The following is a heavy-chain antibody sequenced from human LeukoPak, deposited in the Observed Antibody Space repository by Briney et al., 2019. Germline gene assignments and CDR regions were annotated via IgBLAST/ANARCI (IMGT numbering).Heavy chain of an antibody. CDR3: ARSHSPGYYDILTGYYNVFDY. V-gene: IGHV1-69*13. Sequence: SVKVSCKASGGTFSSYAISWVRQAPGQGLEWMGGIIPIFGTANYAQKFQGRVTITADESTSTAYMELSSLRSDDTAVYYCARSHSPGYYDILTGYYNVFDYWGQGTLVTVSS. D-gene: IGHD3-9*01. J-gene: IGHJ4*02. CDR2: IIPIFGTA. CDR1: GGTFSSYA.